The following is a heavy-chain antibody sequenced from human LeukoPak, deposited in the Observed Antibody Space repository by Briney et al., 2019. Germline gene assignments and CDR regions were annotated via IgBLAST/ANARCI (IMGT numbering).Heavy chain of an antibody. CDR1: GFTFSTST. V-gene: IGHV3-21*01. CDR2: ISSSNDYI. D-gene: IGHD6-19*01. CDR3: VRIPNSAGFPNWFDP. J-gene: IGHJ5*02. Sequence: GGSLRLSCAASGFTFSTSTMNWVRQAPGKGLEWVSSISSSNDYIYHADPVKGRFTITRDNAKNSLYLQMTSLRAEDTAVYYCVRIPNSAGFPNWFDPWGQGTLVTVSS.